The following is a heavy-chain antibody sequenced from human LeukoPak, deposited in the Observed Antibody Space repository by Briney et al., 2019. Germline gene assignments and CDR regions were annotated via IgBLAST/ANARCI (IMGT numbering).Heavy chain of an antibody. CDR2: IYYSGSGST. V-gene: IGHV4-59*08. Sequence: PSETLSLTCTVSGGSMSSYYWSWIRQPPGKGLEWIGYIYYSGSGSTNYNPSLKSRVSISVATSKNHFSLKLSSVTAADTAVYYCARLNKYSGSYYTLDYWGQGTLVTVSS. J-gene: IGHJ4*02. D-gene: IGHD1-26*01. CDR3: ARLNKYSGSYYTLDY. CDR1: GGSMSSYY.